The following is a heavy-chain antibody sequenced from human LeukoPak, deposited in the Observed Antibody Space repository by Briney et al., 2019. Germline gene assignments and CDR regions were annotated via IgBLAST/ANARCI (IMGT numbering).Heavy chain of an antibody. CDR3: ARDAYPIAAFDI. CDR2: ISYDGSNK. CDR1: GFTFSSYG. D-gene: IGHD3-16*01. V-gene: IGHV3-30*03. J-gene: IGHJ3*02. Sequence: GGSLRLSCAASGFTFSSYGMHWVRQAPGKGLEWVAVISYDGSNKYYADSVKGRFTISRDNSKNTLYLQMNSLRAEDTAVYYCARDAYPIAAFDIWGQGTMVTVSS.